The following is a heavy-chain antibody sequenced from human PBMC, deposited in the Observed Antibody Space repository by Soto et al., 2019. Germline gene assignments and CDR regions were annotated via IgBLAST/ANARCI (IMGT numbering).Heavy chain of an antibody. V-gene: IGHV1-8*01. J-gene: IGHJ6*02. Sequence: ASVKVSCKASGYTFTSYDINWVRQATGQGLEWMGWMNPNSGNTGYAQKFQGRVTMTRNTSISTAYMELSSLRSEDTAVYYCARVNRNDYDFWSGYLYYYYYYGMDVWGQ. CDR3: ARVNRNDYDFWSGYLYYYYYYGMDV. D-gene: IGHD3-3*01. CDR2: MNPNSGNT. CDR1: GYTFTSYD.